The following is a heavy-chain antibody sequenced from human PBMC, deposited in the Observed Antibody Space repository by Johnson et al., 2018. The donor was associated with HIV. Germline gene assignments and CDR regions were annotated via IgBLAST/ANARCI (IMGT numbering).Heavy chain of an antibody. V-gene: IGHV3-11*04. Sequence: QVQLVESGGGLVKPGGSLRLSCAASGFTFSDYYMSWIRQAPGKGLEWVSYITSTGLTVYYAASVKGRFTISRDNAKNSVYLQMNSLEAADTAVYYCARAPEVRGVDAFDVWGQGTVVTVSS. D-gene: IGHD3-10*01. J-gene: IGHJ3*01. CDR3: ARAPEVRGVDAFDV. CDR2: ITSTGLTV. CDR1: GFTFSDYY.